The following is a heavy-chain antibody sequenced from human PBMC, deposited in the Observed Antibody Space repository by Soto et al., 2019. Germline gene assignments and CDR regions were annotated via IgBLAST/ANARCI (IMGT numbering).Heavy chain of an antibody. D-gene: IGHD6-13*01. CDR1: GYIFTNYW. J-gene: IGHJ4*02. Sequence: GESLKISCKGSGYIFTNYWIAWVRQMPGKGLEWMGIIWPGHSNPKYSPSFEGQVTISADESISTAYLQWRSLEASDGATYYCARHGSAPYSTTWYGDYWGQGTLVTVSS. CDR3: ARHGSAPYSTTWYGDY. CDR2: IWPGHSNP. V-gene: IGHV5-51*01.